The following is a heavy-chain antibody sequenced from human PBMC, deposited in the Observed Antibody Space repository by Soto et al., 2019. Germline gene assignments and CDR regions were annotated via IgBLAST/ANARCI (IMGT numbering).Heavy chain of an antibody. CDR2: IYYSGST. Sequence: PSETLSLTCTVSGGSISSYYXSWIRQPPGKGLEWIGYIYYSGSTNYNPSLKSRVTISVDTSKNQFSLKLSSVTAADTAVYYCASRRIRTSFDWLLNGYYYYMDVWGKGTTVTVSS. CDR1: GGSISSYY. D-gene: IGHD3-9*01. CDR3: ASRRIRTSFDWLLNGYYYYMDV. J-gene: IGHJ6*03. V-gene: IGHV4-59*01.